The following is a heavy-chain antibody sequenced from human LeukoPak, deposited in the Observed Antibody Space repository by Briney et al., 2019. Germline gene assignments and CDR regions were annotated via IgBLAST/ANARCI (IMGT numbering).Heavy chain of an antibody. Sequence: GASVKVSCKVSGYTLTELSMHWVRQAPGKGLEWMGGFDPEDGETIYAQKFQGRVTMTEDTSTDTAYMELSSLRSEDTAVYYCATPAKGGTKVDYFDYWGQGTLVTVSS. CDR2: FDPEDGET. D-gene: IGHD2-15*01. V-gene: IGHV1-24*01. J-gene: IGHJ4*02. CDR1: GYTLTELS. CDR3: ATPAKGGTKVDYFDY.